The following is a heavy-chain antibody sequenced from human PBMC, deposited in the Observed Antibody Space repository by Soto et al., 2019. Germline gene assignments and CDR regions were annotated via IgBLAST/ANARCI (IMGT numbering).Heavy chain of an antibody. V-gene: IGHV4-59*08. Sequence: SESRSFTWSLGRSPIFSCYWSWIRQPPGRGLEWIGYIYYSGSTNYNPSLKSRVTISVDTSKNQFSLKLSSVTAADTAVYYCARRYGVYFDYWGQGTLVTVS. CDR2: IYYSGST. D-gene: IGHD4-17*01. CDR1: RSPIFSCY. CDR3: ARRYGVYFDY. J-gene: IGHJ4*02.